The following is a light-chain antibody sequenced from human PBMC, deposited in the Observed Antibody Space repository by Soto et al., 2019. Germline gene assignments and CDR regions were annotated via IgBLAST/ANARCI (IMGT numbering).Light chain of an antibody. CDR1: SSDVGGYNY. CDR3: SSYTTRSTWV. J-gene: IGLJ3*02. CDR2: EVT. Sequence: QSVLTQPASVSGSPGQSSTISCTGTSSDVGGYNYVSWYQQRPGKAPKLMIYEVTNRPSGVSNRFSGSKSGNTASLTISGLQAEDEADYYCSSYTTRSTWVFGGGTKVTVL. V-gene: IGLV2-14*01.